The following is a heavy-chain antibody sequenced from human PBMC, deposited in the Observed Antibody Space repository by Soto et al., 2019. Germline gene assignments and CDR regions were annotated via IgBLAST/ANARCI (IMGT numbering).Heavy chain of an antibody. J-gene: IGHJ4*02. D-gene: IGHD3-10*01. CDR1: GYTFISYA. CDR2: VNPATGHT. CDR3: AREVWFLDD. Sequence: QVQLVQSGAEERKPGASVKLSCRASGYTFISYAIHWVRQAPGQRLEWMGWVNPATGHTEYSQKFQGRVTITRDTSAKTGYMELSRLRYEDTAVYYCAREVWFLDDWGQGTLVTVSS. V-gene: IGHV1-3*05.